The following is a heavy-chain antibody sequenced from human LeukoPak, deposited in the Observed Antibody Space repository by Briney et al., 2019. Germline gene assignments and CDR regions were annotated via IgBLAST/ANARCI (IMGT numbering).Heavy chain of an antibody. D-gene: IGHD1/OR15-1a*01. Sequence: SETLSLTCVVSGGSISSSNWWSWVRQPPGKGLEWIGEMYHSGSTNYNPSLKSRVTISVDRSNNQFSLKLSSVTAADTAVYYCVTRGTASRLLDSWGQGTLVTVSS. J-gene: IGHJ4*02. V-gene: IGHV4-4*02. CDR1: GGSISSSNW. CDR3: VTRGTASRLLDS. CDR2: MYHSGST.